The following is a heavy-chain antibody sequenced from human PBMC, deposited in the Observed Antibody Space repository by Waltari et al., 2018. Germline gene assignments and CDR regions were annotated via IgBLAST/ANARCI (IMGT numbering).Heavy chain of an antibody. D-gene: IGHD2-15*01. CDR3: ARDKCSGGSCYRPRYYFDY. CDR1: GGSISSSSYY. J-gene: IGHJ4*02. V-gene: IGHV4-39*07. CDR2: IYYSGTT. Sequence: QLQLQESGPGLVKPSETLSLTCTVSGGSISSSSYYWGWIRQPPGKGLEWIGSIYYSGTTYYTPSLKRRVTLSVDTSKNQFSLKLSSVTAADTAVYYCARDKCSGGSCYRPRYYFDYWGQGTLVTVSS.